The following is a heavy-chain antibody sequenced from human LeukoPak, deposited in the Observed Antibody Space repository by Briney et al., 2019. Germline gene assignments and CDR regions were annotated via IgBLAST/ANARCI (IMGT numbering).Heavy chain of an antibody. V-gene: IGHV4-59*11. J-gene: IGHJ4*02. CDR3: AREGDGNSPYFDY. CDR2: IYYSGST. CDR1: GGSISSHY. Sequence: SETLSLTCTVSGGSISSHYWSWIRQPPGEGLEWIGYIYYSGSTNYYPSLKSRVTISVDTSKNQFSLKLSSVTAADTAVYYCAREGDGNSPYFDYWGQGTLVTVSS. D-gene: IGHD4-23*01.